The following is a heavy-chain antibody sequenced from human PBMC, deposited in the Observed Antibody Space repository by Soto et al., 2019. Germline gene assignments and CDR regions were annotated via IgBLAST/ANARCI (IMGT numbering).Heavy chain of an antibody. V-gene: IGHV4-31*03. CDR3: ARAHSNGWYNWFDP. Sequence: PSETLSLTCTVSGDSISSGDYYWSWIRQHPGKGLECIGYIYYSGSTYHNPSLQSRVTMSVDTSKNQFSLKLSSMTAADTAVYYWARAHSNGWYNWFDPWGQGTLVTVSS. D-gene: IGHD6-19*01. J-gene: IGHJ5*02. CDR2: IYYSGST. CDR1: GDSISSGDYY.